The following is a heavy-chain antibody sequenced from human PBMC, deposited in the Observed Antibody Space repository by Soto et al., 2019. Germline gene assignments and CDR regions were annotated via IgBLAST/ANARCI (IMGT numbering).Heavy chain of an antibody. CDR1: GFSFANSW. D-gene: IGHD6-6*01. CDR3: ARLASIGTLVGDWLDP. J-gene: IGHJ5*02. CDR2: IYPGDSDT. Sequence: PGESLKIYCQGSGFSFANSWIGWVRQTPGKGLEWMGIIYPGDSDTIYSPSFQGHVTISADKSISTAYLQWSSLKASDTAMYYCARLASIGTLVGDWLDPWGQGTLVTVSS. V-gene: IGHV5-51*01.